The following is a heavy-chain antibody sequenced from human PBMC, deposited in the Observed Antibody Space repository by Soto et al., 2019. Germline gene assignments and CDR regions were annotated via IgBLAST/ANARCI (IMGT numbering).Heavy chain of an antibody. V-gene: IGHV4-59*08. Sequence: SETLSLTCTVSGGSIISYYWSWILQPPGKGLEWIGYIYYSGSTNYNPSLKSRVTISVDTSKNQFSLKLSSVTAADTAVYYCARHGRYYGFNWFDRWGQGTLVTVSS. CDR1: GGSIISYY. D-gene: IGHD3-10*01. CDR2: IYYSGST. CDR3: ARHGRYYGFNWFDR. J-gene: IGHJ5*02.